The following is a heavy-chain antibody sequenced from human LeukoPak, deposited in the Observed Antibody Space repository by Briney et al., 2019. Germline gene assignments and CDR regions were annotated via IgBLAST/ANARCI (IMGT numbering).Heavy chain of an antibody. CDR3: AKDRRIVGAILDY. Sequence: PGGTLRLSCAASGFTFSSYGMSWVRQAPGKGLEWVSAISGSGGSTYYADSVKGRFTISRDNSKNTLYLQMNSLRAEDTAVYYCAKDRRIVGAILDYWGQGTLVTVSS. V-gene: IGHV3-23*01. D-gene: IGHD1-26*01. J-gene: IGHJ4*02. CDR1: GFTFSSYG. CDR2: ISGSGGST.